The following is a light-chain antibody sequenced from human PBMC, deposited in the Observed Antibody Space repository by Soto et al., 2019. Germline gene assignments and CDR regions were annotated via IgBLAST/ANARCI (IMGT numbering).Light chain of an antibody. CDR1: QSVSSSY. J-gene: IGKJ5*01. CDR3: QQYDSSLT. Sequence: EIVLTQSPGTLSLSPGDRATLSCRASQSVSSSYLAWYQQKPGQAPRLLIYGASSRATGIPSRFNDSGSGTDFTLTISRLEPEVFAVYYCQQYDSSLTCGQGTRLEIK. V-gene: IGKV3-20*01. CDR2: GAS.